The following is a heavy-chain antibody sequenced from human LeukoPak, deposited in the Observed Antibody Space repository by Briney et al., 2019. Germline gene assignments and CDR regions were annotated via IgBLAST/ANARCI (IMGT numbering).Heavy chain of an antibody. CDR1: GGSISSGGYY. D-gene: IGHD3-22*01. J-gene: IGHJ5*02. V-gene: IGHV4-30-4*08. Sequence: PSQTLSLTCTVSGGSISSGGYYWSWIRQHPGKGLEWIGYIYYSGSTYYNPSLKSRVVISVDTSKNQFSLKLSSVTAADTAVYYCARPYYYDSRIDPWGQGILVTVSS. CDR3: ARPYYYDSRIDP. CDR2: IYYSGST.